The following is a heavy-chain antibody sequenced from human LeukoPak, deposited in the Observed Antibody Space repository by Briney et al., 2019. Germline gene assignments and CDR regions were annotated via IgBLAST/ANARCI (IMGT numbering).Heavy chain of an antibody. V-gene: IGHV4-34*01. J-gene: IGHJ4*02. Sequence: PSETLSLTCAVYGGSFSGYYWSWIRQPPGKGLEWIGEINHSGSTNYNPSLKSRVTMSVDTSKNQFSLKLSSVTAADTAVYYCARSGHYYDSSGYYSNWGQGTLVTVSS. D-gene: IGHD3-22*01. CDR1: GGSFSGYY. CDR3: ARSGHYYDSSGYYSN. CDR2: INHSGST.